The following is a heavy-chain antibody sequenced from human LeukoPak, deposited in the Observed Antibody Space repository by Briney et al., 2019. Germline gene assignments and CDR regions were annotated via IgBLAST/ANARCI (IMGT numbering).Heavy chain of an antibody. CDR3: AKAITMIVVVPDAFDI. D-gene: IGHD3-22*01. Sequence: GGSLRLSCVASGFTFSSYAMSWVRQAPGKGLEWVSAISGSGGNTYYADSVKGRFTISRDNSKNTLYLQMISLRAEDTAVYYCAKAITMIVVVPDAFDIWGHGTMVVVSS. CDR2: ISGSGGNT. CDR1: GFTFSSYA. J-gene: IGHJ3*02. V-gene: IGHV3-23*01.